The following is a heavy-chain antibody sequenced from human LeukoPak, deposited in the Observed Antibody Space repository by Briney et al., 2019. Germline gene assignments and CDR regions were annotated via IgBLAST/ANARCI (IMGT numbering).Heavy chain of an antibody. CDR2: IYYSGST. D-gene: IGHD2-2*01. J-gene: IGHJ4*02. V-gene: IGHV4-39*01. Sequence: SETLSLTCTVSGGSISSSSYYWGWIRQPPGKGLEWIGSIYYSGSTYYNPSLKSRVTISVDTSKNQFSLKLSSVTAADTAVYYCARSYCSSTSCSPTVTTGYFDYWGQGTLVTVSS. CDR3: ARSYCSSTSCSPTVTTGYFDY. CDR1: GGSISSSSYY.